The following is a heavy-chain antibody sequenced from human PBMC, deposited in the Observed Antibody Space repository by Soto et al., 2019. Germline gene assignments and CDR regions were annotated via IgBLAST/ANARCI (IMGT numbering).Heavy chain of an antibody. D-gene: IGHD3-3*01. Sequence: QVQLVQSGAEVKKPGSSVKVSCKASGGTFSSYTISWVRQAPGQGLEWMGRIIPILGIANYAQKFQGRVTTTADKSTSTAYMELSSLRSEDTALYYCATRRGGFGGVHAFDIWGQGTMVTVSS. V-gene: IGHV1-69*02. CDR1: GGTFSSYT. J-gene: IGHJ3*02. CDR3: ATRRGGFGGVHAFDI. CDR2: IIPILGIA.